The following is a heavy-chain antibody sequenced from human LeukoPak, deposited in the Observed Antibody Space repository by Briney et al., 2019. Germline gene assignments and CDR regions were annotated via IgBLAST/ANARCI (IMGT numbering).Heavy chain of an antibody. Sequence: GSSVKVSCKXSGGTFSSYAISWVRQAPGQGLEWMGGIIPIFGTAHYSQKFQGRVTITADESTSTAYMELSSLRSEDTAVYYCAREGHDGGSYFDYWGQGTLVTVSS. D-gene: IGHD3-10*01. V-gene: IGHV1-69*01. CDR2: IIPIFGTA. CDR3: AREGHDGGSYFDY. CDR1: GGTFSSYA. J-gene: IGHJ4*02.